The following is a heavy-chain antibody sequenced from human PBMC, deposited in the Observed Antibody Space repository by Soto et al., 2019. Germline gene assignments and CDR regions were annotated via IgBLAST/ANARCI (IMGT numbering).Heavy chain of an antibody. D-gene: IGHD4-17*01. CDR1: GYSLTNYW. CDR3: AREGPVDGNPSGLDV. CDR2: IDPSDSYT. V-gene: IGHV5-10-1*01. Sequence: EVQLVQSGAEVKKPGESLRISCKGSGYSLTNYWISWVRQMPGKGLEWMGRIDPSDSYTNYSPSFQGHVTISADKSISTAYLQWSSLKASDTAMYYCAREGPVDGNPSGLDVWGQGTTVTVSS. J-gene: IGHJ6*02.